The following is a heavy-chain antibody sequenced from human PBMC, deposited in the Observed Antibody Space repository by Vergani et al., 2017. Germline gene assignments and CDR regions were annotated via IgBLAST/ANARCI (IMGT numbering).Heavy chain of an antibody. CDR3: SGGHGEGDE. D-gene: IGHD4-17*01. CDR2: ISPFNGNT. V-gene: IGHV1-18*01. J-gene: IGHJ4*02. Sequence: QILLMQSGAEMKKPGASVKVSCETSGYNFPNYGIFWVRQAPGQGLDWMGWISPFNGNTNYAHKFQGRLTLTTDAGTKTAYLQLRALTSDDTAVYYCSGGHGEGDEWCQGTLFTISS. CDR1: GYNFPNYG.